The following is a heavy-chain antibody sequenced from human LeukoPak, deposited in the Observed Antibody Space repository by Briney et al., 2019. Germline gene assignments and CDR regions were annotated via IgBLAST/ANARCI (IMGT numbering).Heavy chain of an antibody. CDR1: GFTFSSYG. D-gene: IGHD3-22*01. CDR3: ARGYDSSCYYPPLGAFDI. Sequence: GGSLRLSCAASGFTFSSYGMHWVRQAPGKGLEWVAVIWYDGSNKYYADSVKGRFTISRDNSKNTLYLQMNSLRAEDTAVYYCARGYDSSCYYPPLGAFDIWGQGTMVTVSS. CDR2: IWYDGSNK. V-gene: IGHV3-33*01. J-gene: IGHJ3*02.